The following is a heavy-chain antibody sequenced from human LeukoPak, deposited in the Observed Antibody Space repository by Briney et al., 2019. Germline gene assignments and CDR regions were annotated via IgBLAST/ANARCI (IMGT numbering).Heavy chain of an antibody. CDR3: ARGLEYQLVSFWFDR. V-gene: IGHV1-8*01. Sequence: GASVKVSCKASGYTFTSYDINWVRQAPGLGLEWMGWMNLNSGNTGYAQKFQVRVTITRSTSISTDYMELSSLRSEDTAEYYCARGLEYQLVSFWFDRWGQGTMVSVP. CDR1: GYTFTSYD. J-gene: IGHJ5*02. CDR2: MNLNSGNT. D-gene: IGHD2-2*01.